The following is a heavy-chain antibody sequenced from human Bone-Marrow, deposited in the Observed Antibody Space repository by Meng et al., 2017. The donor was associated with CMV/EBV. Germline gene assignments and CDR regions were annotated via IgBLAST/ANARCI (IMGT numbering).Heavy chain of an antibody. CDR3: ARGGKIVVVPADIEGVDWFDP. Sequence: SVKVSCKASGGTFSSYAISWVRQAPGQGLEWMGGIIPIFGTANYAQKFQGRVTITTDESTSTAYMELSSLRSEDTAVYYCARGGKIVVVPADIEGVDWFDPWGQGTLVTVSS. J-gene: IGHJ5*02. CDR1: GGTFSSYA. V-gene: IGHV1-69*05. D-gene: IGHD2-2*02. CDR2: IIPIFGTA.